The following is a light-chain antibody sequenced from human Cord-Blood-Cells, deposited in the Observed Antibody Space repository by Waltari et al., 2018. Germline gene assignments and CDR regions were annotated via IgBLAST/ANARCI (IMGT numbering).Light chain of an antibody. Sequence: SALTQPASVSGSPGPSITISCPGTSSYVGSYNLVSWYQQHPGKAPKLMIYEGSKRPSGVSKRFSGSKSGNTASLTISGLQAEDEADYYCCSYAGSSTLVFGGGTKLTVL. J-gene: IGLJ3*02. CDR3: CSYAGSSTLV. CDR2: EGS. V-gene: IGLV2-23*01. CDR1: SSYVGSYNL.